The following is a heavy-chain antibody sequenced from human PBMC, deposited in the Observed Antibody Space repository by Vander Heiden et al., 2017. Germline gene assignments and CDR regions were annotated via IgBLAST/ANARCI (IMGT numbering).Heavy chain of an antibody. CDR2: ISSSSSYI. Sequence: EVQLVASGGGLVQPGGSLSLSCVASGFTFSTYSMNWVRQAPGKGLEWVSAISSSSSYIYHADSLKGRFTISRDNAKNSLYLQMNSLRAEDTAVYYCARGVIPDATRYYGMDVWGRGTTVTVSS. V-gene: IGHV3-21*01. J-gene: IGHJ6*02. D-gene: IGHD2-2*01. CDR3: ARGVIPDATRYYGMDV. CDR1: GFTFSTYS.